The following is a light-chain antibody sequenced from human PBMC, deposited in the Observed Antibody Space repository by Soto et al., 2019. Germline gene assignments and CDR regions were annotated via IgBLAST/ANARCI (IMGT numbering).Light chain of an antibody. CDR3: ASHSSTSTFV. J-gene: IGLJ1*01. Sequence: QSALTQPASASGSPGQSIAVSCTGTSSDVGGYDYVSWYQHHSGKAPKLIIFDVTNRPSGVSNRFSGSKSGNTASLTISGLQAEDEADYYCASHSSTSTFVFGTGTKLTVL. CDR1: SSDVGGYDY. CDR2: DVT. V-gene: IGLV2-14*03.